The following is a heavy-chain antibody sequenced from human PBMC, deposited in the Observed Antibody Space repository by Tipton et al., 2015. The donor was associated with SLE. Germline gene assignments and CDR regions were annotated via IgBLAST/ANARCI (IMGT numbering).Heavy chain of an antibody. Sequence: TLSLTCTVSGGSISSSSYYWGWIRQPPGKGLEWIVSIYYSGSTYYNPSLKSRVTISVDTSKNQFSLKLSSVTAADTAVYYCARHYHEGGDDAFDIWGQGTMVTVSS. CDR1: GGSISSSSYY. CDR3: ARHYHEGGDDAFDI. CDR2: IYYSGST. J-gene: IGHJ3*02. D-gene: IGHD3-22*01. V-gene: IGHV4-39*07.